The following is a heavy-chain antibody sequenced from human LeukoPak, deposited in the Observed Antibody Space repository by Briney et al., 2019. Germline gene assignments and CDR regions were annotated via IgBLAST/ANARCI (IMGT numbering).Heavy chain of an antibody. V-gene: IGHV3-23*01. CDR2: ISESGGNT. CDR3: AKGPKLGDGFHCDY. CDR1: GFTLNNYG. D-gene: IGHD5-24*01. Sequence: GGSLRLSCAASGFTLNNYGLSWVRQAPGKGLEWVSGISESGGNTYYADSVKGRFTISRDISKNTLFLQMDSLRLEDTAVYYCAKGPKLGDGFHCDYWGQGTLVTVSS. J-gene: IGHJ4*02.